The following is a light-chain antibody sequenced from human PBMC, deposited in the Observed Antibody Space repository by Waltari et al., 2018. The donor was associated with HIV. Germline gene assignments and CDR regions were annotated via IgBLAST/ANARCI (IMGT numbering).Light chain of an antibody. CDR2: RNN. Sequence: QSVLTQPPSASGTPGQGVTISCSGSSSNIGRNYGYWYQQLPGTAPKLLIYRNNQRPSGVPDRFSGSKSGTSASLAISGLRSEDEADYYCAAWDDSLSGYVFGTGTKVTVL. CDR1: SSNIGRNY. J-gene: IGLJ1*01. CDR3: AAWDDSLSGYV. V-gene: IGLV1-47*01.